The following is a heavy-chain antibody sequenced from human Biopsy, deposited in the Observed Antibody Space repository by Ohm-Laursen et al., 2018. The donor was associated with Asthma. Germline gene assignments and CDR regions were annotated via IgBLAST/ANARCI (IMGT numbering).Heavy chain of an antibody. Sequence: SETLSLTWTVSGGSINNFYWSWIRQPPGKGLESIGHVYYSGSTNYNPSLKSRVTISIDASKNQFPLKLTSVTAADTAVYYCARGVDRVTGLLDHFDSWGQGTLVTVSS. D-gene: IGHD2-21*02. J-gene: IGHJ4*02. CDR2: VYYSGST. CDR3: ARGVDRVTGLLDHFDS. CDR1: GGSINNFY. V-gene: IGHV4-59*01.